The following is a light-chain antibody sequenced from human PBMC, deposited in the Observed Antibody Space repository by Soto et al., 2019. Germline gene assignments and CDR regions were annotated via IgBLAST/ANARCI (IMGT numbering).Light chain of an antibody. CDR3: SSYTSRSRV. Sequence: QSALTQPASLSGSPGQSITISCTGTSSDVGGYNYVSWYQQHPGKAPKLMIYDVSNRPSGVSTRFSGAKSGNTASLTISGLKAEDEADYYCSSYTSRSRVFGGGTKHTVL. J-gene: IGLJ2*01. CDR1: SSDVGGYNY. CDR2: DVS. V-gene: IGLV2-14*01.